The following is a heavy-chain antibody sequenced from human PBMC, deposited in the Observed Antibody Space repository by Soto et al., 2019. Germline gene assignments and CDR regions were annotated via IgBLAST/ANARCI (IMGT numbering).Heavy chain of an antibody. CDR1: GVPISTDDYY. CDR3: ARVGPWVPYYYDSSPYTFENWFDP. J-gene: IGHJ5*02. CDR2: IYYSGST. V-gene: IGHV4-30-4*01. D-gene: IGHD3-22*01. Sequence: LSLTCTVSGVPISTDDYYWTWIRQPPGKGLEWIGYIYYSGSTYYNPSLNSRVTLSIDMTNNHVSLILNSVTAADTAVYYCARVGPWVPYYYDSSPYTFENWFDPWGQGTLVTVSS.